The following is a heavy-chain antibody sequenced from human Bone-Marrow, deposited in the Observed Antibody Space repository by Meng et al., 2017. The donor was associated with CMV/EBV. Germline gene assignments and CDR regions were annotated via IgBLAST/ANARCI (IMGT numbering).Heavy chain of an antibody. J-gene: IGHJ5*02. CDR2: IYHSGST. V-gene: IGHV4-38-2*02. CDR3: ARHIAARGDNWFDP. CDR1: GYSISSGYY. D-gene: IGHD6-6*01. Sequence: SETLSLTCTVSGYSISSGYYWGWIRQPPGKGLEWIGSIYHSGSTYYNPSLKSRVTISVDTSKNQFSLKLSSVTAADTAVYYCARHIAARGDNWFDPWGQGTLVTVSS.